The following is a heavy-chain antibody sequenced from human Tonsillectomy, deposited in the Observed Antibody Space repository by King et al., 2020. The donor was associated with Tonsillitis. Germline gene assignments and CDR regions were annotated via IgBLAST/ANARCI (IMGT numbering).Heavy chain of an antibody. Sequence: VQLVESGGGLVQPGGSLRLSCAASGFTFSSYAMSWVRQAPGKGLEWVSAISGSGGSTYYADSVKGRFTISRDNSKNTLYLQMNSLRAEDTAVYYCAKRQGDILTVDKSEYGMDVWGQGTTVTVSS. V-gene: IGHV3-23*04. J-gene: IGHJ6*02. CDR1: GFTFSSYA. CDR3: AKRQGDILTVDKSEYGMDV. CDR2: ISGSGGST. D-gene: IGHD3-9*01.